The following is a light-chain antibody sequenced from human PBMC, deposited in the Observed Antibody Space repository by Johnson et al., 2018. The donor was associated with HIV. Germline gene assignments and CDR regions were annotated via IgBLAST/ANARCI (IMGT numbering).Light chain of an antibody. CDR2: ENN. Sequence: SVLTQPPSVSAAPGQKVTIYCSGSSSNVGNNYVSWYQQLPGTAPKLLIYENNKRPSAVPDRFSDSTSGTSATLGITGLQSGDEADYYCGTWDSSLSAHYIFGTGTKVTVL. CDR1: SSNVGNNY. J-gene: IGLJ1*01. CDR3: GTWDSSLSAHYI. V-gene: IGLV1-51*02.